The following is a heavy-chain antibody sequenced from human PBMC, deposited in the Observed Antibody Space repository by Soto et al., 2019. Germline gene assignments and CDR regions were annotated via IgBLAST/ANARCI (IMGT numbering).Heavy chain of an antibody. CDR2: IIPTFGTP. V-gene: IGHV1-69*06. Sequence: QVQLVQSGTVVQRRGSSVKVSCQASGGTFSSHGMAWVRQAPGQGLEWMGGIIPTFGTPTYAPKFQGRVTITADNSTNTAYMELSSLRSEDTGVYDCASERSAQYFDFWGQGTLITVSS. CDR1: GGTFSSHG. CDR3: ASERSAQYFDF. D-gene: IGHD1-26*01. J-gene: IGHJ4*02.